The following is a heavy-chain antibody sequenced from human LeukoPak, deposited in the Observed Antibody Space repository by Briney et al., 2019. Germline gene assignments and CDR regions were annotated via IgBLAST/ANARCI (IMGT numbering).Heavy chain of an antibody. CDR3: AGGTGWLIDS. Sequence: GGSLRLSCAASGFTFSSYAMHWVRQAPGKGLEWVAVISYDGSNKYYADSVKGRFTISRDNSKNTLYLQMTSLRPEDTVLYYCAGGTGWLIDSWGQGTLVTVSS. CDR2: ISYDGSNK. J-gene: IGHJ4*02. D-gene: IGHD3-9*01. CDR1: GFTFSSYA. V-gene: IGHV3-30-3*01.